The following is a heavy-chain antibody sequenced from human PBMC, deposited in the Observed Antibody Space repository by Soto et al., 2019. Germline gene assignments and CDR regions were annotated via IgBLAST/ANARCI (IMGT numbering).Heavy chain of an antibody. CDR2: ISYDGSNK. Sequence: GGSLRLSCAASGFTFSSYAMHWVRQAPGKGLEWVAVISYDGSNKYYADSVKGRFTISRDNSKNTLYLQMNSLRAEDTAVYYCARDLRGSGSYYSYFDYWGQGTLVTVSS. D-gene: IGHD3-10*01. V-gene: IGHV3-30-3*01. J-gene: IGHJ4*02. CDR3: ARDLRGSGSYYSYFDY. CDR1: GFTFSSYA.